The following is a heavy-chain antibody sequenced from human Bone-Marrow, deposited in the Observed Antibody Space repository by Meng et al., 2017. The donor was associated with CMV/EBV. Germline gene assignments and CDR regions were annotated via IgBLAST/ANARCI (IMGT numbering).Heavy chain of an antibody. CDR1: RFTFSRFN. CDR3: ARGNYRYYFDY. CDR2: ISYDGRNK. Sequence: GGSLRLSCAASRFTFSRFNIHWVRQAPGKGLEWVAVISYDGRNKNYADSVRGRFTISRDNAKNTLYLQMNSLRAEDTAVYYCARGNYRYYFDYWGQGTLVTVSS. J-gene: IGHJ4*02. D-gene: IGHD1-7*01. V-gene: IGHV3-30*04.